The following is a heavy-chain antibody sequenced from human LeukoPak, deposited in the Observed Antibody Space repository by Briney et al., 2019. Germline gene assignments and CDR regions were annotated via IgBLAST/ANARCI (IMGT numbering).Heavy chain of an antibody. Sequence: PGGSLRLSCAASGFTFNSYTMTWVRQAPGKGLEWVSYISSSSSYTNYADSVKGRFTISRDNSKNTLYLQMNSLRAEDTAVYYCARYDSSGYRGIDYWGQGTLVTVSS. J-gene: IGHJ4*02. V-gene: IGHV3-21*05. CDR1: GFTFNSYT. D-gene: IGHD3-22*01. CDR3: ARYDSSGYRGIDY. CDR2: ISSSSSYT.